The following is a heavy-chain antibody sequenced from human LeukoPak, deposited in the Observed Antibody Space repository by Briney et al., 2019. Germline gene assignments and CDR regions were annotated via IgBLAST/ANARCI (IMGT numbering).Heavy chain of an antibody. V-gene: IGHV3-23*01. CDR2: LTSSRGHS. D-gene: IGHD4-17*01. CDR3: SRDPNGDYVGAFDS. Sequence: GGSLRLSCAASGFTFSNFAMTWVRQAPGKGLEWVSSLTSSRGHSYTADTAKGRFTISRDNSQNTLYLQMNNLRVEDTGVYYCSRDPNGDYVGAFDSWGQGTLVTVSS. J-gene: IGHJ5*01. CDR1: GFTFSNFA.